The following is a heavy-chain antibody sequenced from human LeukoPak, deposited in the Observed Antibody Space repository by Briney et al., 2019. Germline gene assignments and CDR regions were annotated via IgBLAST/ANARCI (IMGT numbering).Heavy chain of an antibody. CDR2: INHSGST. CDR1: GGSFSGYY. Sequence: SETLSLTCAVYGGSFSGYYWSWVRQPPGKGLDWIGEINHSGSTNYNPSLKSRVTISVDTSKNQFSLKLSSVTVADAAVYYCARGVPGCSSTSCLWPFDIWGQGTMVTVSS. CDR3: ARGVPGCSSTSCLWPFDI. D-gene: IGHD2-2*01. V-gene: IGHV4-34*01. J-gene: IGHJ3*02.